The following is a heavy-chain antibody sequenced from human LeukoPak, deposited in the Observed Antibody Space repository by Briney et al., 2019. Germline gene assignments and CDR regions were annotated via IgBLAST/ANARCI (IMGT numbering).Heavy chain of an antibody. CDR1: GYKFSTYW. D-gene: IGHD3-22*01. J-gene: IGHJ3*01. CDR3: ARPNITSYYDSRGYDAFDV. CDR2: IYPGDSDT. Sequence: GESLQISCKGSGYKFSTYWIAWVRQPPGKGLEWMGIIYPGDSDTRYSPSFQGQVTISADKSVNSAYLQWSSLKASDTAMYYCARPNITSYYDSRGYDAFDVWGQGTMVTVSS. V-gene: IGHV5-51*01.